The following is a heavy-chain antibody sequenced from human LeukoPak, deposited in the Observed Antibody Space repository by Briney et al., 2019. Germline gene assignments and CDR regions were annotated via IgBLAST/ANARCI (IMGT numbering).Heavy chain of an antibody. CDR2: IRSKAYGGTT. D-gene: IGHD6-13*01. CDR3: TRGIVAAERSYYYYYYMDV. J-gene: IGHJ6*03. CDR1: GFTFGDYA. Sequence: GGSLRLSCTASGFTFGDYAMSWVRQAPGKGLEWVGFIRSKAYGGTTECAASVKGRFTISRDDSKSIAYLQMNSLKTEDTAVYYCTRGIVAAERSYYYYYYMDVWGKGTTVTVSS. V-gene: IGHV3-49*04.